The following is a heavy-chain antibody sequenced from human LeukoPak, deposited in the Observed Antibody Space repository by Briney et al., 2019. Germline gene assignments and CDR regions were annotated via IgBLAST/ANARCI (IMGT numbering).Heavy chain of an antibody. Sequence: GGSLRLSCAASGFTFSNYGMHWVRQAPGKGLEWVTFIRYDGDNKYYAHSLKGRFTISRDNSKNTLYLQMNSLRAEDTAVYYCARAGSIRFDYWGQGTLVTVSS. J-gene: IGHJ4*02. D-gene: IGHD1-26*01. CDR2: IRYDGDNK. V-gene: IGHV3-30*02. CDR3: ARAGSIRFDY. CDR1: GFTFSNYG.